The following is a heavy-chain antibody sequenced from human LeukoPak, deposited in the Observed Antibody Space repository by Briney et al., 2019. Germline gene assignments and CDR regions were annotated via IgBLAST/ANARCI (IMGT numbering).Heavy chain of an antibody. CDR2: IYYSGST. V-gene: IGHV4-39*07. Sequence: SETLSLTCTVSGGSISRSSYYWGGIRQPPGKGLEWIGSIYYSGSTYYNPSLKSRVTISVDTSKNQFSLRLSSVTAADTAVYYCARVTGYMIEDYFDYWGQGTLVTVSS. D-gene: IGHD3-22*01. CDR3: ARVTGYMIEDYFDY. J-gene: IGHJ4*02. CDR1: GGSISRSSYY.